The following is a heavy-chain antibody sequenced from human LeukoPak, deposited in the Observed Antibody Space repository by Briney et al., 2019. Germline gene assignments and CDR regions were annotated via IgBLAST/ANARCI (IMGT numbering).Heavy chain of an antibody. D-gene: IGHD4-17*01. CDR2: INWNGGST. CDR3: ARYGDERDYYFDY. Sequence: GRSLRLSCAASGFTFDDYAMHWVRQAPGKGLEWVSGINWNGGSTGYADSVKGRFTISRDNAKNSLYLQMNSLRAEDTALYHCARYGDERDYYFDYWGQGTLVTVSS. J-gene: IGHJ4*02. CDR1: GFTFDDYA. V-gene: IGHV3-20*01.